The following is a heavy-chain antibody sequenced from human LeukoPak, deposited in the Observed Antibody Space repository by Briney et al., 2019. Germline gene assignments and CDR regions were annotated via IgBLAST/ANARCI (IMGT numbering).Heavy chain of an antibody. D-gene: IGHD2-2*02. CDR1: GYTFTSYY. J-gene: IGHJ4*02. CDR2: IIPIFGTA. CDR3: ATCARNFYCYRFDY. V-gene: IGHV1-69*13. Sequence: SVKVSCKASGYTFTSYYMHWVRQAPGQGLEWMGGIIPIFGTANYAQKFQGRVTITADESTSTAYMELSSLRSEDTAVYYCATCARNFYCYRFDYWGQGTLVTVSS.